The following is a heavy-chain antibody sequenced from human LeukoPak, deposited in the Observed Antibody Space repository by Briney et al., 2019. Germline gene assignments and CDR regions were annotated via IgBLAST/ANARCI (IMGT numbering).Heavy chain of an antibody. CDR1: GFTFSSYA. CDR3: ATTPGAYYYYHMDV. Sequence: GGSLRLSCAASGFTFSSYAMSWVRQAPGKGLEWVSAILGSGGGTYYTDSVKGRFTISRDNSKNTLYLQMNSLRAEDTAVYYCATTPGAYYYYHMDVWGQGTTVTVSS. D-gene: IGHD3-10*01. V-gene: IGHV3-23*01. CDR2: ILGSGGGT. J-gene: IGHJ6*02.